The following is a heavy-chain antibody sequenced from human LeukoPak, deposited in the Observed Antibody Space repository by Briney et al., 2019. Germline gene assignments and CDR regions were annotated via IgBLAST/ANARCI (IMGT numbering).Heavy chain of an antibody. J-gene: IGHJ6*03. CDR2: INPSGGST. CDR3: ARDSAEYSSSSDYYYYMDV. D-gene: IGHD6-6*01. Sequence: ASVKVSCKASGYTFTSYYMHWVRQAPGQGLEWMGLINPSGGSTSYAQKFQGRVTMTRDTSTSTVYMELSSLRSEDTAVYYCARDSAEYSSSSDYYYYMDVWGKGTTVTVSS. V-gene: IGHV1-46*01. CDR1: GYTFTSYY.